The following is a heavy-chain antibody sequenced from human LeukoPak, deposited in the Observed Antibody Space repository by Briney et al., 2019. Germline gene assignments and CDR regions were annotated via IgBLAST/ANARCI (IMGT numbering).Heavy chain of an antibody. CDR2: IYYSGST. CDR3: ARGPRITMIVVVYFDY. D-gene: IGHD3-22*01. Sequence: SETLSLTCTVSGGSISSSSYYWGWIRQPPGKGLEWIGSIYYSGSTYYNPSLKSRVTISVDTSKYQFSLKLSSVTAADTAVYYCARGPRITMIVVVYFDYWGQRTLVTVSS. J-gene: IGHJ4*02. CDR1: GGSISSSSYY. V-gene: IGHV4-39*07.